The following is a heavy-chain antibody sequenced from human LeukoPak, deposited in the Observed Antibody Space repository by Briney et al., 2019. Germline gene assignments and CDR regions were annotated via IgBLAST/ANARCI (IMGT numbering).Heavy chain of an antibody. CDR3: ASHEAQDFDY. V-gene: IGHV4-34*01. CDR1: GGSFSGYY. Sequence: SETLSLTCAVYGGSFSGYYWNWIRQPPGKGLEWIGSIYYSGTTYYSSSLKSRVIISVDTSKNQFSLKLSSVTATDTAVYYCASHEAQDFDYWGQGTLVTVSS. J-gene: IGHJ4*02. CDR2: IYYSGTT.